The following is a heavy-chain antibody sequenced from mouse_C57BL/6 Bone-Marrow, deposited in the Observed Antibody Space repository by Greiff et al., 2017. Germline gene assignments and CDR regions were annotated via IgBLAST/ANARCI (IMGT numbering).Heavy chain of an antibody. Sequence: EVKLVESGGGLVKPGGSLKLSCAASGFTFSSYAMSWVRQTPEKRLEWVATISDGGSYTYYPANVKGRFTISRDNAKNNLYLQMSHLKSEDTAMYYCARERESYYAMDYWGQGTSVTVSS. CDR1: GFTFSSYA. CDR2: ISDGGSYT. J-gene: IGHJ4*01. V-gene: IGHV5-4*01. CDR3: ARERESYYAMDY.